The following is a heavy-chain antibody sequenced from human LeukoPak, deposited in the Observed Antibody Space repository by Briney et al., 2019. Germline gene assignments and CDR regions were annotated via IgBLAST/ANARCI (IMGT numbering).Heavy chain of an antibody. CDR1: GFTFSDYY. CDR2: ISSSGRTI. Sequence: PGGSLRLSCAASGFTFSDYYMSWIRQAPGKGLEWVSYISSSGRTIYYADSVKGRFTISRDNDKNSQYLQMNSLRAEDTAVYYCARNFGGASAYYYYYYMDVWGKGTTVTVSS. D-gene: IGHD3-16*01. V-gene: IGHV3-11*01. J-gene: IGHJ6*03. CDR3: ARNFGGASAYYYYYYMDV.